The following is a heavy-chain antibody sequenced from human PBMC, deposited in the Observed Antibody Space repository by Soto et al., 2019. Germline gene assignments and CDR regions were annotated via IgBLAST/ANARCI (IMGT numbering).Heavy chain of an antibody. Sequence: SETLSLTCTVSGGSISSSSYYWGWIRQPPGKGLEWIGSIYYSGSTYYNPSLKSRVTISVDTSKNQFSLKLSSVTAADTAVYYCARYGDNFDYWGQGTLVTVSS. J-gene: IGHJ4*02. CDR1: GGSISSSSYY. CDR2: IYYSGST. V-gene: IGHV4-39*01. D-gene: IGHD2-21*02. CDR3: ARYGDNFDY.